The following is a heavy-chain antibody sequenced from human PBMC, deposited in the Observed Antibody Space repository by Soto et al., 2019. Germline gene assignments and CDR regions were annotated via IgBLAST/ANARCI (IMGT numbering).Heavy chain of an antibody. Sequence: ETLSLTCTVSGGSISSGGYYWSWIRQPPGKALEWLAHVYSNDDKSYNTSLKTRLSISKDTSKSQVVLTMTNMDPVDTATYYCAWTEFCSGGSCYSYYYFGMDVWGQGTTVTVSS. V-gene: IGHV2-26*01. CDR3: AWTEFCSGGSCYSYYYFGMDV. D-gene: IGHD2-15*01. CDR1: GGSISSGGYY. CDR2: VYSNDDK. J-gene: IGHJ6*02.